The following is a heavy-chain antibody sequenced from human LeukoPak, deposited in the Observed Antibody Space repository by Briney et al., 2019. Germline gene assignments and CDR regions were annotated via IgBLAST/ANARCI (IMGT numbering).Heavy chain of an antibody. CDR3: ARDRLPAYYYDSSGYYYVFDY. D-gene: IGHD3-22*01. Sequence: ASVKVSCKASGGTFSSYAISWVRQAPGQGLEWMGWINTNTGNPTYAQGFTGRFVFSLDTSVSTAYLQISSLKAEDTAVYYCARDRLPAYYYDSSGYYYVFDYWGQGTLVTVSS. CDR1: GGTFSSYA. CDR2: INTNTGNP. J-gene: IGHJ4*02. V-gene: IGHV7-4-1*02.